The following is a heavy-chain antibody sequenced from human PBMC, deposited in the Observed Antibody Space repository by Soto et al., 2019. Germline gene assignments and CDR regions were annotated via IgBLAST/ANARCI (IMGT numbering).Heavy chain of an antibody. CDR2: ISFDGSNK. J-gene: IGHJ1*01. CDR1: GFTFSSYA. V-gene: IGHV3-30-3*01. Sequence: QVQLMESGGGVVQPGRSLILSCAASGFTFSSYAMHWVRQAPGKGLEWVAVISFDGSNKYYADSVKGRFTISRDNSKNTLYLQMNSLRAEDTAVYYCARAYSSSWYPAEYFQHWGQGTLVTVSS. D-gene: IGHD6-13*01. CDR3: ARAYSSSWYPAEYFQH.